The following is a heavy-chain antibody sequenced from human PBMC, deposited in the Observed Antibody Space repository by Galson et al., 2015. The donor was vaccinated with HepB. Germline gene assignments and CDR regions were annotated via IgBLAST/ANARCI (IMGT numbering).Heavy chain of an antibody. CDR2: ISYDGSNK. CDR1: GFTFSSYG. V-gene: IGHV3-30*18. J-gene: IGHJ1*01. D-gene: IGHD2-2*01. Sequence: SLRLSCAASGFTFSSYGMHWVRQAPGKGLEWVAVISYDGSNKYYADSVKGRFTISRDNSKNTLYLQMNSLRAEDTAVYYCAKSQWGYCSSTSCLGYFQHWGQGTLVTVSS. CDR3: AKSQWGYCSSTSCLGYFQH.